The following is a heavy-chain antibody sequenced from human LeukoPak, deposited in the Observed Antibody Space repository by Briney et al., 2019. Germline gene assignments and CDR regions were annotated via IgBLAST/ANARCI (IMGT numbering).Heavy chain of an antibody. D-gene: IGHD3-22*01. CDR1: GFTFSSYG. V-gene: IGHV3-7*01. CDR3: ARDRGVYYDSSGYYYDPLGY. CDR2: IKQDGSEK. J-gene: IGHJ4*02. Sequence: GGSLRLSCAASGFTFSSYGMSWVRQAPGKGLEWVANIKQDGSEKYYVDSVKGRFTISRDNAKNSLYLQMNSLRAEDTAVYYCARDRGVYYDSSGYYYDPLGYWGQGTLVAVSS.